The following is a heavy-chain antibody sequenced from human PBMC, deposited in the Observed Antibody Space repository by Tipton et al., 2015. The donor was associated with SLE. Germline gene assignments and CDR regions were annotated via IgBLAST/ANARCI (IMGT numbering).Heavy chain of an antibody. CDR2: TFYSGSP. V-gene: IGHV4-39*01. D-gene: IGHD3-22*01. Sequence: TLSLTCTVSNGSISSSNYYWGWIRQPPGKGLEWIGSTFYSGSPYYNPSLKSRVTMSVDTSKNQFSLNLNSVTAADTAVYYCASPGQNYYDSSGYSNWGQGTLVTGSS. CDR1: NGSISSSNYY. CDR3: ASPGQNYYDSSGYSN. J-gene: IGHJ4*02.